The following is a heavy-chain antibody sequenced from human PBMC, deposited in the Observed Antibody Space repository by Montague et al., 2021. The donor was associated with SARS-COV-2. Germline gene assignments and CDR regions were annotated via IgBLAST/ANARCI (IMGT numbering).Heavy chain of an antibody. Sequence: TLSLTRNVSGGSIISDDYYWNWIRQPPGKGLEWIGYIFYSGTTYYXPSLRGRVTISVDTSRNQFSLKLGAVTAADTAVYYCVRRGRPPLGWFDPWGQGTLVTVSS. V-gene: IGHV4-30-4*01. CDR2: IFYSGTT. CDR1: GGSIISDDYY. J-gene: IGHJ5*02. CDR3: VRRGRPPLGWFDP.